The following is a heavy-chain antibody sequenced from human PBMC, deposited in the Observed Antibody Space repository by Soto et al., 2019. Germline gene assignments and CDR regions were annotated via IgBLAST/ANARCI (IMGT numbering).Heavy chain of an antibody. CDR3: ARQIDVPDYYYYYGMDV. D-gene: IGHD2-2*01. J-gene: IGHJ6*02. CDR2: IYPGDSDT. V-gene: IGHV5-51*01. CDR1: GYSFTSYW. Sequence: PGESLKISCKGSGYSFTSYWIGWVRQMPGKGLEWMGIIYPGDSDTRYSPSFQGQVTISADKSISTAYLQWSSLKASDTAMYYCARQIDVPDYYYYYGMDVWGQGTTVTVSS.